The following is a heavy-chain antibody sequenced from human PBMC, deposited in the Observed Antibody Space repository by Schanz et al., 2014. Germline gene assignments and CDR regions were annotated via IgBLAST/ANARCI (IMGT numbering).Heavy chain of an antibody. CDR2: ISGSGGST. Sequence: VQLVESGGGVVQPGRSLRLSCAASGFIFSSYGLHWVRQAPGKGLEWVSAISGSGGSTYYADSVKGRFTISRDNSKNTLYLQMNSLRAEDTAVYYCAKLSSSGRLAGYFDYWGQGALVTVSS. CDR3: AKLSSSGRLAGYFDY. J-gene: IGHJ4*02. CDR1: GFIFSSYG. D-gene: IGHD6-19*01. V-gene: IGHV3-23*04.